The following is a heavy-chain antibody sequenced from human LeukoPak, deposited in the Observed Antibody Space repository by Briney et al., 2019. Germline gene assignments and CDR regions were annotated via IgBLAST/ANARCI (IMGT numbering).Heavy chain of an antibody. CDR1: GFTFSSHG. D-gene: IGHD2-8*01. J-gene: IGHJ5*02. V-gene: IGHV3-21*06. Sequence: GGSLRLSCAGSGFTFSSHGMHWVRQAPGKGPEWVAHINSADNVEYYTDSVRGRFTMSRDNAKDLLYLQMNSLRDEDTAVYYCARDTVNGPFVISLDLWGQGVLVTVSS. CDR3: ARDTVNGPFVISLDL. CDR2: INSADNVE.